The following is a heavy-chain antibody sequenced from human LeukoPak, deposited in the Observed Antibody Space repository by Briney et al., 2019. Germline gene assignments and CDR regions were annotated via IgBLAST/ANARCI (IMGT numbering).Heavy chain of an antibody. V-gene: IGHV4-38-2*02. Sequence: PSETLSLTCSVSGYSISSGNYWGWIRQTPGKELKWIATISHCGSTYNNPSLKSRVTISVDTSKNQFSLKLNSVTAADTAVYYCARGKEVITMPRGLKPGYYFDYWGQGTLVTVSS. CDR3: ARGKEVITMPRGLKPGYYFDY. CDR1: GYSISSGNY. D-gene: IGHD3-10*01. J-gene: IGHJ4*02. CDR2: ISHCGST.